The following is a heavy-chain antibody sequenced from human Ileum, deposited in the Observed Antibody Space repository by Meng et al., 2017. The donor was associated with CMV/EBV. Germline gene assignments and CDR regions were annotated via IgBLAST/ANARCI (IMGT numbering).Heavy chain of an antibody. CDR1: GDPISSGSHS. CDR3: ARDLTNKWFYY. Sequence: QMQLQESGPGLVKPAEXLSLTCTASGDPISSGSHSWAWFRQPPGKRLEWIGSMYFSGIADYNPSLKSRVTISLHATQKQFSLRLTSVTAADSAVYFCARDLTNKWFYYWGQGTLVTVSS. CDR2: MYFSGIA. J-gene: IGHJ4*02. V-gene: IGHV4-39*07. D-gene: IGHD1-26*01.